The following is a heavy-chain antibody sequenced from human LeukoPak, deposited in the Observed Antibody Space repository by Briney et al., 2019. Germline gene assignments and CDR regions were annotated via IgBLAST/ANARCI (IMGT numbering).Heavy chain of an antibody. CDR2: IYYSGTT. CDR1: AFSISSSYYY. J-gene: IGHJ4*02. Sequence: SSETLSLTCSVSAFSISSSYYYWGWIRQPPGKGLEWIGSIYYSGTTYYNPSLKSRVTISVDTSMNQFSLKMSSVTAADTAVYYCARHSLYYDFSLFDYWGLGTLVTVSS. D-gene: IGHD3-3*01. V-gene: IGHV4-39*01. CDR3: ARHSLYYDFSLFDY.